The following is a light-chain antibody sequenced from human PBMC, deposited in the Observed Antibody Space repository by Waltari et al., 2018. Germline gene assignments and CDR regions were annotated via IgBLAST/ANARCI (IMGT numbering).Light chain of an antibody. CDR3: QHYNKWPWT. J-gene: IGKJ1*01. CDR1: QSVSR. Sequence: ETVMTQSPVILPVSPGQKATLSCGASQSVSRVAWYQQKPGQAPRLLIFDASSRAPGIPARFTGSGNGTEFTLTISSLQSEDFAVYYCQHYNKWPWTFGQGTKVEIK. V-gene: IGKV3D-15*01. CDR2: DAS.